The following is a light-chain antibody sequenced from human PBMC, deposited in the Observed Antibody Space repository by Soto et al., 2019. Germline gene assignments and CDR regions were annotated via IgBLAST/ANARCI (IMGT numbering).Light chain of an antibody. J-gene: IGLJ3*02. CDR2: RNN. CDR3: AAWDDSLSGVV. V-gene: IGLV1-47*01. CDR1: SSNIGSNY. Sequence: QSVLTQPPSASGTPGQRVTISCSGSSSNIGSNYVYWYQQLPGTDPKLLIYRNNQRPSGVPDRFSGSKSGTSASLAISGRRSEDEANYYCAAWDDSLSGVVFGGGIKLTVL.